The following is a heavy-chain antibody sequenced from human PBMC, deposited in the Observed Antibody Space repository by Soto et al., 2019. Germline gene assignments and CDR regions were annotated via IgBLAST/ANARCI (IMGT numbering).Heavy chain of an antibody. CDR3: ASEGVVPAAMPVFL. CDR1: GYTFTSYG. J-gene: IGHJ4*02. Sequence: ASVKVSCKASGYTFTSYGISWVRQAPGQRLEWMGWINACNGNTNYSQKFQGRVTITRDTSASTAYMELSSLRSEDTAVYYCASEGVVPAAMPVFLWGQGTLVTVSS. D-gene: IGHD2-2*01. CDR2: INACNGNT. V-gene: IGHV1-3*01.